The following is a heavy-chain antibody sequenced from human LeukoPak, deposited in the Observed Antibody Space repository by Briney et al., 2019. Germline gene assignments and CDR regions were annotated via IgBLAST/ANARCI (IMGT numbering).Heavy chain of an antibody. CDR2: ISAKKGNT. V-gene: IGHV1-18*01. CDR1: GYTFTSYG. Sequence: ASVKVSCKASGYTFTSYGISWVRQAPGQGLEWMGWISAKKGNTDYAQKLQGRVTMTTDTSTSTAYMELRSLRAEDTAVYFCARGGVDYYGSGTYYLMYYFDYWGQGALVTVSS. CDR3: ARGGVDYYGSGTYYLMYYFDY. J-gene: IGHJ4*02. D-gene: IGHD3-10*01.